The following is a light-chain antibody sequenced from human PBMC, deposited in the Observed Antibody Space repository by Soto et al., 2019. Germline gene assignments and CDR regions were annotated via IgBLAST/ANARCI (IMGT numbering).Light chain of an antibody. CDR1: NSDVGGYSY. CDR2: EVS. J-gene: IGLJ1*01. CDR3: SSYAGSSNV. Sequence: QSVLTQPPSASGSPEESVTISCTGSNSDVGGYSYVSWYQQHPGKAPKLLIYEVSKRPSGVPDRFSGSKSGNTASLTVSGLQAEDEADYYCSSYAGSSNVFGTGTKLTVL. V-gene: IGLV2-8*01.